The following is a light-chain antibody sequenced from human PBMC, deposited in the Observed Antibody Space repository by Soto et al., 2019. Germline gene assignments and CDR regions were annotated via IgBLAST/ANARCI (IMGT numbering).Light chain of an antibody. Sequence: QAVVTQEPSLTVSPGGTVTLTCGSSTGAVTSGHYPYWFQQKPGQAPRTLISDTSNKHSWTPARFSGSLLGDKAALTLSVAQPEDEAEYYCLLSYSGARVFGGGTKVTVL. CDR3: LLSYSGARV. J-gene: IGLJ3*02. CDR1: TGAVTSGHY. V-gene: IGLV7-46*01. CDR2: DTS.